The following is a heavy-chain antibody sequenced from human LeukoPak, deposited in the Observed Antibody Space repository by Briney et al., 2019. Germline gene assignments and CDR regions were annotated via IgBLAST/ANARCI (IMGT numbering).Heavy chain of an antibody. Sequence: PSQTLSLTCTVSGGSISSGGYYWSWIRQHPGKGLEWIGYIYYSGSTYYNPSLKSRVTISVDTSKNQFSLKLSSVTAADTAVYYCARQYSSSIWDYYYYGMDVWGQGTTVTVSS. D-gene: IGHD6-6*01. CDR3: ARQYSSSIWDYYYYGMDV. V-gene: IGHV4-31*03. CDR1: GGSISSGGYY. CDR2: IYYSGST. J-gene: IGHJ6*02.